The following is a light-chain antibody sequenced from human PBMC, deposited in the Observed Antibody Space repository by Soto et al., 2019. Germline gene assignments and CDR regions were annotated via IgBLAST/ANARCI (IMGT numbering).Light chain of an antibody. CDR1: SSDVGTYNL. V-gene: IGLV2-23*01. CDR2: EGN. Sequence: QSVLTQPASVSGSPGQLITISCTGTSSDVGTYNLVSWYQQHPGNAPKLMIYEGNKRPSGVSNRFSGSKSGNTASLTISGLQAEDEGDYYCSSYVGSGTYVVFGGGTKLTVL. J-gene: IGLJ2*01. CDR3: SSYVGSGTYVV.